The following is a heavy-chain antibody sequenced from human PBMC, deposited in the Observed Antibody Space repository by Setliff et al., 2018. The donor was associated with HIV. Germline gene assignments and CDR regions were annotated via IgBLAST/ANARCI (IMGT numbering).Heavy chain of an antibody. D-gene: IGHD1-26*01. CDR3: ARDRYSGSSTDY. Sequence: GESLTISCAASGFTFSSYSMNWVRQAPGKGLEWVSYISSSSYTHYADSVKGRFTISRDNVKNSLYLQMNSLRAEDTAVYYCARDRYSGSSTDYWGQGTLVTVSS. CDR1: GFTFSSYS. J-gene: IGHJ4*02. V-gene: IGHV3-21*01. CDR2: ISSSSYT.